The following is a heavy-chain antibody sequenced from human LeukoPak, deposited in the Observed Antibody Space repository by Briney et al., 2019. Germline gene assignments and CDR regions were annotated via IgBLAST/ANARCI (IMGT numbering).Heavy chain of an antibody. CDR2: INHSGST. V-gene: IGHV4-34*01. Sequence: SETLSLTCAVYGGSFSGYYWSWIRQPPGKGLEWIGEINHSGSTNYNPSLKSRVTISVDTSKNQSSLKLSSVTAADTAVYYCARGMVRGVIMTYGMDVWGKGTTVTVSS. J-gene: IGHJ6*04. D-gene: IGHD3-10*01. CDR1: GGSFSGYY. CDR3: ARGMVRGVIMTYGMDV.